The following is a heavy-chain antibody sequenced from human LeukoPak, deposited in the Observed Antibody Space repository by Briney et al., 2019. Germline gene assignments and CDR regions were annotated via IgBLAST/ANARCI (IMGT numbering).Heavy chain of an antibody. CDR1: GGSISSYY. CDR3: AKPYGAGYDY. D-gene: IGHD4-17*01. J-gene: IGHJ4*02. V-gene: IGHV4-39*01. Sequence: SETLSLTCTVSGGSISSYYWGWIRQPPGKGLEWIGSIYYSGSTYYNPSLKSRVTISVDTSKNQFSLKLSSVTAADTAVYYCAKPYGAGYDYWGQGTLVTVSS. CDR2: IYYSGST.